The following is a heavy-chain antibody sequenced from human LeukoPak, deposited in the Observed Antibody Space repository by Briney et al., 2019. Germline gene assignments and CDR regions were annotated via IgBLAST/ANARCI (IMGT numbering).Heavy chain of an antibody. V-gene: IGHV3-30*18. CDR3: AKDRAATLRYYYGMDV. CDR1: GFTFSSYG. CDR2: ISYDGSNK. J-gene: IGHJ6*02. Sequence: GGSLRLSCAASGFTFSSYGMHWVRQAPGEGLEWVAVISYDGSNKYYADSVKGRFTISRDNSKNTLYLQMNSLRAEDTAVYYCAKDRAATLRYYYGMDVWGQGTTVTVSS. D-gene: IGHD3-16*01.